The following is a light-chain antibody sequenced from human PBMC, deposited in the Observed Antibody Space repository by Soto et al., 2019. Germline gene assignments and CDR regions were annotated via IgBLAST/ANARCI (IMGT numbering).Light chain of an antibody. Sequence: DSQLTQSPSTLSPSVGDRVTITCRASQSINSRLAWSQQKPGKAPKLLIYCASSSESGDPSRFSGSGSGTEFTLSISSLQPDDFATYYCQQYNSYSGTFGQGTKV. J-gene: IGKJ1*01. CDR3: QQYNSYSGT. CDR2: CAS. CDR1: QSINSR. V-gene: IGKV1-5*01.